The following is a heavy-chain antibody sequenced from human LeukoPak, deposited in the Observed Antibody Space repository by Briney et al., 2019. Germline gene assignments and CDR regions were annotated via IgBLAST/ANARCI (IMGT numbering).Heavy chain of an antibody. J-gene: IGHJ4*02. Sequence: GGSLRLSCAASGFTFSSYAFHWVRQAPGKGLEWVAALSHDGINKYYADYVKGRFTISRDTSKSSLYLQMNTLRAEDTALYCCARGFCTSTSCFNDYWGQGTLVTVSS. V-gene: IGHV3-30*04. CDR1: GFTFSSYA. CDR3: ARGFCTSTSCFNDY. CDR2: LSHDGINK. D-gene: IGHD2-2*01.